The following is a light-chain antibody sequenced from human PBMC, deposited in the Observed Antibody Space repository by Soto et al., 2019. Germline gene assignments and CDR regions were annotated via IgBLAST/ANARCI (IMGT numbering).Light chain of an antibody. J-gene: IGKJ1*01. Sequence: EIVLTQSPGTLSLSPGERATLSCRASQSVSSSYLAWYQQKPGQAPRPLIYGASSRAIGIPDRVSGSGSGTDFTLTISTLEPEDFAVYYCQQYGSSPWTVGQGTNVEI. CDR2: GAS. V-gene: IGKV3-20*01. CDR3: QQYGSSPWT. CDR1: QSVSSSY.